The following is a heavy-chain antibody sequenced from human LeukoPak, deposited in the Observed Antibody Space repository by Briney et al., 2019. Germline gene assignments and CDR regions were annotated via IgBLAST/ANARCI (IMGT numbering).Heavy chain of an antibody. D-gene: IGHD3-10*01. CDR2: ISGSGGST. Sequence: GGSLRLSCAASGFTFSSYAMSWVRQAPGKGLEWVSAISGSGGSTYYADSVKGRFTISRDNSKNTLYLQMNSLRAEDTAVYYCARDRSHRITMVRGVLLDYWGQGTLVTVSS. CDR1: GFTFSSYA. J-gene: IGHJ4*02. CDR3: ARDRSHRITMVRGVLLDY. V-gene: IGHV3-23*01.